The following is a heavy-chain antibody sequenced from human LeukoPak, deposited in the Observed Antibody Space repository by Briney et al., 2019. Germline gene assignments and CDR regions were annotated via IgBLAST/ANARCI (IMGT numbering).Heavy chain of an antibody. CDR3: ARERGVSWLTIVGATGPDGHNWFDP. CDR1: GYSISSGYY. Sequence: SETLSLTCTVSGYSISSGYYWGWIRQPPGKGLEWIGSIYHSGSTYYNPSLKSRVTISVDTSKNQFSLKLSSVTAADTAVYYCARERGVSWLTIVGATGPDGHNWFDPWGQGTLVTVSS. J-gene: IGHJ5*02. V-gene: IGHV4-38-2*02. D-gene: IGHD1-26*01. CDR2: IYHSGST.